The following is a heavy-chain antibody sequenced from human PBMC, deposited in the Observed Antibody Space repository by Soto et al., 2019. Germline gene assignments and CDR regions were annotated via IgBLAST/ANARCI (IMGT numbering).Heavy chain of an antibody. J-gene: IGHJ4*02. CDR2: ISSSGKTI. Sequence: EVQLVESGGGLVQPGGSLRLSCAASGFTFSSYEMNWVRQAPGKGLEWVSYISSSGKTIYYADSAKGRFTISRDNAKNSVYLQMNSLRAEDTAVYYCARDPSTHCGYDLGLDYWGQGTLVTVSS. D-gene: IGHD5-12*01. CDR3: ARDPSTHCGYDLGLDY. CDR1: GFTFSSYE. V-gene: IGHV3-48*03.